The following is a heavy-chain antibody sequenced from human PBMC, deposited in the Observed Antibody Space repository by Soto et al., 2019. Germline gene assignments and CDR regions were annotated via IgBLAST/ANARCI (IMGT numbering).Heavy chain of an antibody. D-gene: IGHD2-2*01. CDR3: ASAYQGQLPRRGDYYYALDV. CDR2: IGAADDP. Sequence: QLVESGGGLTQAGGSLRLSCVGSGFFFNNYDMHWVRQVRGKGLEWVSAIGAADDPYYSVSVKGRFIVSRDNAQKSLYLQMNNRQAPDTLVYFCASAYQGQLPRRGDYYYALDVWGRGTTVTVSS. J-gene: IGHJ6*02. CDR1: GFFFNNYD. V-gene: IGHV3-13*05.